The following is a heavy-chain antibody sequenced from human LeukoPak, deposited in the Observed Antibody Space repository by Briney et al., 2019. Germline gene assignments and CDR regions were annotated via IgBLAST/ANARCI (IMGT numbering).Heavy chain of an antibody. Sequence: VASVKVSCKASGYTFTSYYMHWVRQAPGQGLEWMGIINPSGGSTSYAQKFQGRVTMTRDTSISTAYMELTRLRSDDTAVYYCAREGQLVGPTPKVHYYGMDFWGQGTTVTVSS. V-gene: IGHV1-46*01. CDR1: GYTFTSYY. CDR2: INPSGGST. D-gene: IGHD1-26*01. CDR3: AREGQLVGPTPKVHYYGMDF. J-gene: IGHJ6*02.